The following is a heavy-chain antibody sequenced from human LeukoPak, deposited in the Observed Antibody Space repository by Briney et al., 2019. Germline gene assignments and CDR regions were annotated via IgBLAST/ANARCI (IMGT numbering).Heavy chain of an antibody. J-gene: IGHJ4*02. CDR3: ARVSGDYYGSSGRPFDY. CDR1: GGSFSGYY. CDR2: INHSGST. D-gene: IGHD3-22*01. V-gene: IGHV4-34*01. Sequence: SETLSLTCAVYGGSFSGYYWSWIRQPPGKGLEWIGEINHSGSTNYNPSLKSRVTVSVDTPKNQFSLKLSSVTAADTAVYYCARVSGDYYGSSGRPFDYWGQGTLVTVSS.